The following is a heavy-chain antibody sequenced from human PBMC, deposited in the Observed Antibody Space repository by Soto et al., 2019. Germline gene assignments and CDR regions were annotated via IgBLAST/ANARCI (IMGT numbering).Heavy chain of an antibody. CDR1: GGTSSRYA. CDR3: ASGGTTTNRRFDF. D-gene: IGHD1-1*01. Sequence: QVQVVQSGAEVKKPGSSVRVSCKASGGTSSRYAITWMRQAPGQGLEWMGGIIPILDTTDYAQKFQGRVTFTADESTSTVYMELSSLTSEDTAVYYCASGGTTTNRRFDFWGQGTLVTVSS. CDR2: IIPILDTT. V-gene: IGHV1-69*01. J-gene: IGHJ4*02.